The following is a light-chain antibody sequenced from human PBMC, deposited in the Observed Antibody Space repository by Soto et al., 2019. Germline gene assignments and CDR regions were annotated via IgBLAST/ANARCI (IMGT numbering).Light chain of an antibody. Sequence: EIVLTQSPATLSLSPGERATLSCGASQSVSSNLAWYQQKPGQAPRLLIYGASSRATGIPGRFSGSGSGTDFTLTISRLEPEDFAVYYCRQYGRSLEFAFGGGTKVDIK. CDR1: QSVSSN. J-gene: IGKJ4*01. V-gene: IGKV3-20*01. CDR2: GAS. CDR3: RQYGRSLEFA.